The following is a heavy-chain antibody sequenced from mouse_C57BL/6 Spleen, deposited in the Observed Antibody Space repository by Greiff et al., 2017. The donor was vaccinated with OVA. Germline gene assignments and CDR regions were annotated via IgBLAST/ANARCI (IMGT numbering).Heavy chain of an antibody. J-gene: IGHJ4*01. D-gene: IGHD1-1*02. CDR2: ISSGGDYI. Sequence: EVNLVESGEGLVKPGGSLKLSCAASGFTFSSYAMSWVRQTPEKRLEWVAYISSGGDYIYYADTVKGRFTISRDNARNTLYLQMSSLKSEETAMYYGTRGDYGDAMDYWGQGTSVTVSS. V-gene: IGHV5-9-1*02. CDR3: TRGDYGDAMDY. CDR1: GFTFSSYA.